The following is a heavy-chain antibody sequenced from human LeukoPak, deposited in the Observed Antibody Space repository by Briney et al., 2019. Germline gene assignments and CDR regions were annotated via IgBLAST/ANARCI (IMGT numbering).Heavy chain of an antibody. D-gene: IGHD2/OR15-2a*01. CDR2: ISGSGGST. CDR1: ASTFSNYA. J-gene: IGHJ1*01. V-gene: IGHV3-23*01. CDR3: AKTLFYDRGHETFQH. Sequence: SGGSLRLSCAATASTFSNYAMTWVRQAPGKGLQRVSAISGSGGSTYYASSVKGRFTISRDNSKNTLYLQMNSLRADDTAVYYCAKTLFYDRGHETFQHWGQGTLVTVSS.